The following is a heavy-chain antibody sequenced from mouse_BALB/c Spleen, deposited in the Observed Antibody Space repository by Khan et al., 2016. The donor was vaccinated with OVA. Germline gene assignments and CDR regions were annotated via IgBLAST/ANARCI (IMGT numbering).Heavy chain of an antibody. J-gene: IGHJ4*01. CDR1: GFSLTGYG. V-gene: IGHV2-6-7*01. CDR3: ARADYGNYWDVIDY. D-gene: IGHD2-1*01. Sequence: QVQLKESGPGLVAPSQSLSITCTVSGFSLTGYGVNWVRQPPGKGLEWLGMIWGDGSTDYNSALKSRLSISTYNSNSQVFLKMISLQTDDTARYYCARADYGNYWDVIDYWGQGASVTVAS. CDR2: IWGDGST.